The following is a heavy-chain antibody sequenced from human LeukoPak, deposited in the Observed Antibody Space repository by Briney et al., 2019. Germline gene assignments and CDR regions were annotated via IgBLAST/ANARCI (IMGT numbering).Heavy chain of an antibody. Sequence: PSETLSLTCAVYGGSFSGYYWSWIRQPPGKGLEWIGYIYYSGSTNYNPSLKSRVTISVDTSKNQFSLKLSSVTAADTAVYYCARAGSGWYMGYYYYGMDVWGQGTTVTVSS. CDR3: ARAGSGWYMGYYYYGMDV. CDR1: GGSFSGYY. V-gene: IGHV4-59*01. D-gene: IGHD6-19*01. CDR2: IYYSGST. J-gene: IGHJ6*02.